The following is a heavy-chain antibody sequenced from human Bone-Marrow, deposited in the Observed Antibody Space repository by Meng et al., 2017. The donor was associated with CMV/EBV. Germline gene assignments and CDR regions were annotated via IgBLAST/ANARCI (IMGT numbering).Heavy chain of an antibody. CDR2: ISAYNGNT. Sequence: ASVKVSCKASGYTFTSYGISWARQAPGQGLEWMGWISAYNGNTNYAQKLQGRVTMTTDTSTSTAYMELRSLRSDDTAVYYCARTAIVVVPAATDYWGQGTLVTVSS. CDR3: ARTAIVVVPAATDY. V-gene: IGHV1-18*01. CDR1: GYTFTSYG. J-gene: IGHJ4*02. D-gene: IGHD2-2*01.